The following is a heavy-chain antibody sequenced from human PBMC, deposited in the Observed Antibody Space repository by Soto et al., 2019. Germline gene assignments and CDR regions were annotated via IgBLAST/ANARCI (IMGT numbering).Heavy chain of an antibody. CDR3: ASARYFDWLLTLDY. J-gene: IGHJ4*02. CDR1: GGSISSYY. Sequence: QAQLQESGPGLVKPSETLSLTCTVSGGSISSYYWSWIRQPPGKGLEWIGYIYYSGSTNYNPSLKSRVTISVDTSKNQFSLKLSSVTAADTAVYYCASARYFDWLLTLDYWGQGTLVTVSS. D-gene: IGHD3-9*01. V-gene: IGHV4-59*01. CDR2: IYYSGST.